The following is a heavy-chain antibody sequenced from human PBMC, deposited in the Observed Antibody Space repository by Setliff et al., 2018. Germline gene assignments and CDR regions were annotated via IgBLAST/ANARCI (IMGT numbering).Heavy chain of an antibody. D-gene: IGHD4-4*01. CDR1: GYTFTTYA. CDR2: INAGNGDT. J-gene: IGHJ6*03. Sequence: ASVKVSCKASGYTFTTYAMSWMRQAPGQGLEWMGWINAGNGDTKYSQDFQGRVTITRDTSASTAYMDLSSLRSDDMAVYYCARGRPTANPYYYYYMDVWGKGTTVTVSS. V-gene: IGHV1-3*03. CDR3: ARGRPTANPYYYYYMDV.